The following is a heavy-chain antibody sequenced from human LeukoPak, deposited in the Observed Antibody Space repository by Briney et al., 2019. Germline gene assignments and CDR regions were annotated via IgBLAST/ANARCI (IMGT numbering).Heavy chain of an antibody. CDR1: GGTFSSYA. CDR3: ARANPLYCSSTTCLLDY. CDR2: IIPIFGTA. V-gene: IGHV1-69*13. D-gene: IGHD2-2*01. Sequence: GASVKVSCKASGGTFSSYAISWVRQAPGEGLEWMGGIIPIFGTANYAQKFQGRVTITADESTSTAYMELSSLRSEDTAVYYCARANPLYCSSTTCLLDYWGQGTLVTVSS. J-gene: IGHJ4*02.